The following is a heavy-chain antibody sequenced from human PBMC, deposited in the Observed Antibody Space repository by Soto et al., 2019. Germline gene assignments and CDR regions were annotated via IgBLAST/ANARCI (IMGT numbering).Heavy chain of an antibody. CDR3: TTGVGATGFDYYYNGTDV. J-gene: IGHJ6*02. CDR1: GFTFRSAW. V-gene: IGHV3-15*01. D-gene: IGHD1-26*01. CDR2: VKSKSDGEAT. Sequence: EAQLVESGGGVVKPGGSLRLSCGASGFTFRSAWMSWVRQAPGKGLEWVGRVKSKSDGEATDYGAPVKGRFIISRDDSKNPLYLQLNSLKTEDTGVYYCTTGVGATGFDYYYNGTDVWGRGTTVTVSS.